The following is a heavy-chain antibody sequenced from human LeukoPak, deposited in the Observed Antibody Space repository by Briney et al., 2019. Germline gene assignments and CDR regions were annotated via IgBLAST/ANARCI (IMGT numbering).Heavy chain of an antibody. CDR2: INPNSGGT. V-gene: IGHV1-2*02. D-gene: IGHD3-10*01. CDR3: ARDRGITMVRGTYNWFDP. Sequence: APVKVSCKASGYTFSGNYMHWVRQAPGQGLEWMGWINPNSGGTKYAQKFQGRVTMTRDTSISTAYMELSRLRSDDTAVYYCARDRGITMVRGTYNWFDPWGQGTLVTVSS. CDR1: GYTFSGNY. J-gene: IGHJ5*02.